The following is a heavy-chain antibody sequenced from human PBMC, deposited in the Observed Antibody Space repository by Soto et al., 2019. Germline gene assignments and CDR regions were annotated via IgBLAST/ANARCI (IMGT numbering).Heavy chain of an antibody. CDR2: ISVIGGST. CDR3: AKARPYGGPGWGVFKL. D-gene: IGHD4-17*01. V-gene: IGHV3-23*01. J-gene: IGHJ4*01. CDR1: GFTFSGYS. Sequence: EVHLLESGGGLAQPEGSLRLACVASGFTFSGYSMSWFRQAPGKGLEWVSGISVIGGSTYYADAVRGRFTISRDNAKNTLYLQMNSLRVEDTALSFCAKARPYGGPGWGVFKLWGQGTRVTFFS.